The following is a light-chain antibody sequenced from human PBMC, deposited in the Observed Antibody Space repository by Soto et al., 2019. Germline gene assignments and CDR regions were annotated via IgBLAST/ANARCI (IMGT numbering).Light chain of an antibody. Sequence: EIVLTQSPATLSLSPGERATLFCRASQSLSSFLAWFQQKPGQAPRLLIYDTSNRATGIPARFSGSGSGTDFTLTISSLEPEDFAVYFCQQRANGPLTFGGGTKVEIK. CDR2: DTS. V-gene: IGKV3-11*01. J-gene: IGKJ4*01. CDR1: QSLSSF. CDR3: QQRANGPLT.